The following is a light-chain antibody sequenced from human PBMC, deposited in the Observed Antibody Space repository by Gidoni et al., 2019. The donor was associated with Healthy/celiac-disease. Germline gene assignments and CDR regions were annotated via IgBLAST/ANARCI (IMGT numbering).Light chain of an antibody. V-gene: IGKV3-11*01. J-gene: IGKJ4*01. Sequence: DIVLTQSPATLSLSPGERATLSCRASKSVSSYLAWYQQKPGQAPRLLIYDASNRATGIPARFSGSGSGTDFTLTISSLEPEDFAVYYCQQRSNWPQLTFGGGTKVEIK. CDR3: QQRSNWPQLT. CDR1: KSVSSY. CDR2: DAS.